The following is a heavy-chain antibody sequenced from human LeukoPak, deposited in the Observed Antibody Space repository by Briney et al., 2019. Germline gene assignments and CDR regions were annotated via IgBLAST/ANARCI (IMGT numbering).Heavy chain of an antibody. CDR2: IWYDGSNK. CDR3: ARDEYSGSFLDAFDI. V-gene: IGHV3-33*01. D-gene: IGHD1-26*01. J-gene: IGHJ3*02. CDR1: GFTFSSYG. Sequence: GKSLRLSCTASGFTFSSYGMHWVRQAPGKGLEWVAVIWYDGSNKYYTDSVKGRFTISRDNSKNTLYLQMNSLRAEDTAVYYCARDEYSGSFLDAFDIWGQGAMVTVSS.